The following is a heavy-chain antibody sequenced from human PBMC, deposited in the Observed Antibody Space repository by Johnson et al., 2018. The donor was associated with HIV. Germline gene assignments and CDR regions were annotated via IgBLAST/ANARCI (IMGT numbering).Heavy chain of an antibody. CDR2: ISSSGSTI. J-gene: IGHJ3*02. V-gene: IGHV3-11*01. CDR3: ARRDSGSLSFDI. Sequence: QVQLVESGGGLVKPGGSLRLSCVASGFTFSDYYMSWIRQAPGKGLEWVSYISSSGSTIYYADSVRGRCTISRDNGKNSLYLQMNSLRAEDTGLYYCARRDSGSLSFDIWGQGTMVIVSS. D-gene: IGHD1-26*01. CDR1: GFTFSDYY.